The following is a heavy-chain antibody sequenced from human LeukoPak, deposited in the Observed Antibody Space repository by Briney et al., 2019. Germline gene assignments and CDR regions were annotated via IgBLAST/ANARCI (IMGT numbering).Heavy chain of an antibody. Sequence: SETLSLTCAVSGGSISSSNWWSWVRQPPGKGLEWIGEIYHSGSTNYNPSLKSRVTISVDTSKNQFSLKLSSVTAADTAVYYCARRISSGLAYAFDIWGQGTMVTVSS. V-gene: IGHV4-4*02. CDR1: GGSISSSNW. CDR2: IYHSGST. D-gene: IGHD6-19*01. J-gene: IGHJ3*02. CDR3: ARRISSGLAYAFDI.